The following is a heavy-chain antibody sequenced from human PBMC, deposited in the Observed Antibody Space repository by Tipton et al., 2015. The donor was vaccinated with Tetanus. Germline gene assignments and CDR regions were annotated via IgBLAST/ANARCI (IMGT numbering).Heavy chain of an antibody. CDR3: ARVYYDSSGYYYPYWYFDL. CDR2: IYTSGST. D-gene: IGHD3-22*01. Sequence: TLSLTCTVSGGSISSYYWSWIRQPAGKGLEWIGRIYTSGSTNYNPSLKSRVTMSVDTSKNQFSLKLSSVTAADTAVYYCARVYYDSSGYYYPYWYFDLWGRGTLVTVSS. V-gene: IGHV4-4*07. CDR1: GGSISSYY. J-gene: IGHJ2*01.